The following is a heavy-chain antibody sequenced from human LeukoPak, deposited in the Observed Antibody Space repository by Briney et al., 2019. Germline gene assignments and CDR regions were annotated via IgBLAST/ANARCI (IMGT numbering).Heavy chain of an antibody. D-gene: IGHD2-8*01. Sequence: GASVKVSCKASGYTFTGYNMHSVRHAPGQGLEWMGWINPNSGGTNYAQKFQGRVTMTRDTSISTAYMELSRLRSDDTAVYYCARGGGNVLMAVGLDPDYWGQGTLVTVSS. V-gene: IGHV1-2*02. CDR1: GYTFTGYN. CDR3: ARGGGNVLMAVGLDPDY. J-gene: IGHJ4*02. CDR2: INPNSGGT.